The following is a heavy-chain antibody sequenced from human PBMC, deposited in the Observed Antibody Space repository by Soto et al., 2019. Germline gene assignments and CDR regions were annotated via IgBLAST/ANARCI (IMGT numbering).Heavy chain of an antibody. J-gene: IGHJ6*02. CDR1: GFTFNHYA. D-gene: IGHD4-17*01. CDR2: VSGRGGST. CDR3: AKDSTVTTSLSFYYYGFDV. Sequence: VQLLESGGGLVQPGGSLRLACTASGFTFNHYAMSWVRQAPGKGLEWVSAVSGRGGSTKYADSVKGRFIISRDNSNSTLYMQMDSLRGDDTAVYYCAKDSTVTTSLSFYYYGFDVWGQGTTVTVSS. V-gene: IGHV3-23*01.